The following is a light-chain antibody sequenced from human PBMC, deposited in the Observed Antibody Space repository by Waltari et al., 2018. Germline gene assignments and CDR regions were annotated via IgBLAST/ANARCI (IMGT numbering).Light chain of an antibody. Sequence: QSVLTQPPSASGTPGQSVTISCSGSLSNIGAHSVYWYQQLPGTAPKLLIYLTHQRPSGVPYRFSASKSGTSASLAISGLRFEDEGDYYCATRDEGPTVVFGGGTKVTVL. CDR3: ATRDEGPTVV. J-gene: IGLJ2*01. V-gene: IGLV1-47*01. CDR1: LSNIGAHS. CDR2: LTH.